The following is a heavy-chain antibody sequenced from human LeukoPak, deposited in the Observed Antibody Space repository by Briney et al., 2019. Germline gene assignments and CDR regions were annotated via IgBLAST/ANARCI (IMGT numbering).Heavy chain of an antibody. CDR3: ASTNYDYVWGSYRYDY. Sequence: PGGSLRLSCAASGSTFSSYWMSWVRQAPGKGLEWVANIKQDGSEKYYVDSVKGRFTISRDNAKNSLYLQMNSLRAEDTAVYYCASTNYDYVWGSYRYDYWGQGTLVTVSS. J-gene: IGHJ4*02. CDR1: GSTFSSYW. CDR2: IKQDGSEK. D-gene: IGHD3-16*02. V-gene: IGHV3-7*01.